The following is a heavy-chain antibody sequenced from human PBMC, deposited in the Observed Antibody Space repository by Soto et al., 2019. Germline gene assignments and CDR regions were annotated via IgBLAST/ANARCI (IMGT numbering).Heavy chain of an antibody. D-gene: IGHD2-15*01. V-gene: IGHV6-1*01. J-gene: IGHJ6*02. Sequence: PSHTLSLTCVISGYSVSGSSVALNWVRQSPSRGLEWLGRTYYRSRWYSDFAVSVRGRIVINADTSKNQFSLQLNSVTPEDTAVYFCARSEEDSDYYYYGLDVWGQGTTVTVSS. CDR3: ARSEEDSDYYYYGLDV. CDR2: TYYRSRWYS. CDR1: GYSVSGSSVA.